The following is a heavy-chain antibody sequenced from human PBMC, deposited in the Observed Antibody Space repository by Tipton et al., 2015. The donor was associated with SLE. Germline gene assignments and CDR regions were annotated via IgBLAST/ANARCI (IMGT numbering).Heavy chain of an antibody. D-gene: IGHD1-26*01. Sequence: TLSLTCAVYGGSFSGYYWTWIRQPPGKGLEWIGEINHGGSTNYNPSLKSRVTISEDTSKNQFSLKLTSVTAADTAVYYCARLSGSEPAVWGQGTTVTVSS. V-gene: IGHV4-34*01. CDR3: ARLSGSEPAV. J-gene: IGHJ6*02. CDR1: GGSFSGYY. CDR2: INHGGST.